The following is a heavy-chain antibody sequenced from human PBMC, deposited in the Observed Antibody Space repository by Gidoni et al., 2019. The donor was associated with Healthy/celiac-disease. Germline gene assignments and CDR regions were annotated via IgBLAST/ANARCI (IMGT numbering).Heavy chain of an antibody. V-gene: IGHV1-8*01. J-gene: IGHJ6*02. CDR3: ARGSRYCSTSPGYYGMDV. CDR1: GYTFTSYD. D-gene: IGHD2-2*01. CDR2: MNPNSGNT. Sequence: QVQLVQSGAEVKKPGASVKVSCTASGYTFTSYDINWVRQATGQGLEWMGWMNPNSGNTGYAQKFQGRVTMTRNTSISTAYMELSSLRSEDTAVYYCARGSRYCSTSPGYYGMDVWGQGTTVTVSS.